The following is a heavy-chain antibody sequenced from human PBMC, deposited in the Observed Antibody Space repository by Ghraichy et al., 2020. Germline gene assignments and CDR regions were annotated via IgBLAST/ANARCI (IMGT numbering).Heavy chain of an antibody. D-gene: IGHD3-16*01. J-gene: IGHJ5*02. Sequence: LSLTCAVSGFTFTRDWMSWVRQAPGTGLEWVANIRDDGREKYYAESVRGRFTISRDNVQNLVFLQMDSLRVEDSAMYYCASDTNDYDWGSVRTTFWFNWFDPWGQGTLVTGS. CDR3: ASDTNDYDWGSVRTTFWFNWFDP. V-gene: IGHV3-7*01. CDR1: GFTFTRDW. CDR2: IRDDGREK.